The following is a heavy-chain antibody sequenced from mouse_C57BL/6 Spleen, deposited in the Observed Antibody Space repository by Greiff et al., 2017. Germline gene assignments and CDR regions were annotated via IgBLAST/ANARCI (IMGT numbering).Heavy chain of an antibody. J-gene: IGHJ4*01. D-gene: IGHD1-1*01. Sequence: QVQLQQSGPGLVAPSQCLSITCTVSGFSLTSYAISWVRQPPGKGLEWLGVIWTGGGTNYNSALKSRLSISKDNSKSQVFLKMNSLQTDDTARYYFTEISTYYAMDYWGQGTSVTVSS. V-gene: IGHV2-9-1*01. CDR2: IWTGGGT. CDR3: TEISTYYAMDY. CDR1: GFSLTSYA.